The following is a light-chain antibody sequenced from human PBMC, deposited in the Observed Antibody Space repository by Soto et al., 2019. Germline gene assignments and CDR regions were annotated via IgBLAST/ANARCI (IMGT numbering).Light chain of an antibody. Sequence: VVLTQSPVTLSLSPGERSTLSXRASQSFRGLLAWYQQRPGQAPRLLIYDAATRATGIPARFSGSGSGTVFALTIGSLEPEDFAFYYCQQRTNWPPWTFGQGTKVDIK. CDR1: QSFRGL. V-gene: IGKV3-11*01. J-gene: IGKJ1*01. CDR3: QQRTNWPPWT. CDR2: DAA.